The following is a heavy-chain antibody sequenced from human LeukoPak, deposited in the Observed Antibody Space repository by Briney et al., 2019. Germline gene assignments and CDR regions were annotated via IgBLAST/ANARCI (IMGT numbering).Heavy chain of an antibody. CDR2: TYYRSKWYN. Sequence: SQTLSLTCAISGDSVSSNSAAWNWIRQSPSRGLEWLGRTYYRSKWYNDYAVSVKSRITINPDTSKNQFSLQLNSVTPEDTAVYYCARALSSSSVDYYYYYYMDVWGKGTTVTVSS. CDR3: ARALSSSSVDYYYYYYMDV. CDR1: GDSVSSNSAA. V-gene: IGHV6-1*01. J-gene: IGHJ6*03. D-gene: IGHD6-6*01.